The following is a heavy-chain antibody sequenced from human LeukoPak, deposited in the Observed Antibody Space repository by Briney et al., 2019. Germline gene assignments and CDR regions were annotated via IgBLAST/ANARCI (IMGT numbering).Heavy chain of an antibody. CDR3: ARGYSGYSYFQH. V-gene: IGHV3-21*01. CDR2: ISSSSSYI. CDR1: GFTFSSYT. Sequence: GGSLRLSCAASGFTFSSYTMNWVRQAPGKGLEWVSSISSSSSYICYADSVKGRFTISRDNAKNSLYLQMNSLRAEDTAVYYCARGYSGYSYFQHWGQGTLVTVSS. J-gene: IGHJ1*01. D-gene: IGHD5-12*01.